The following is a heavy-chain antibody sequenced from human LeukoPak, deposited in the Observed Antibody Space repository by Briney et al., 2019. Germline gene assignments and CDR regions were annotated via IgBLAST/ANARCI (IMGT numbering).Heavy chain of an antibody. CDR1: GIIVRNNY. V-gene: IGHV3-53*01. CDR3: ARTGGGDSGPFDY. Sequence: GGSLRLSCVASGIIVRNNYMTWVRQAPGKGLEWVSVIYNGGSIYYGDSVKGRFTISADNSRNMVYLQMNGLRAEDTAVYYCARTGGGDSGPFDYWGQGTLVTVS. D-gene: IGHD2-21*02. J-gene: IGHJ4*02. CDR2: IYNGGSI.